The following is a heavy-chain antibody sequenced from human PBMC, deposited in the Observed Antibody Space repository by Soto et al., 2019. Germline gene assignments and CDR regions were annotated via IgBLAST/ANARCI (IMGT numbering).Heavy chain of an antibody. V-gene: IGHV1-69*15. CDR3: AREGFTFGPGAVRGAFDT. D-gene: IGHD4-4*01. J-gene: IGHJ3*02. CDR2: IIPIFGTT. Sequence: QVQLVQSETEVRKPGSSVKVSCRASGGTFGSNAITWVRQAPGQGLEWMGNIIPIFGTTQNAQNFQGRVTITSDESTNTAYMELSGLTSEDMAIYYCAREGFTFGPGAVRGAFDTWGQGTMVTVSS. CDR1: GGTFGSNA.